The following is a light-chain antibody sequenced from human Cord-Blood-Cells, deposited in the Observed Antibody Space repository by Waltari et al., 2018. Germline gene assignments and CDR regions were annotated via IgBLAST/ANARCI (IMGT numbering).Light chain of an antibody. J-gene: IGLJ1*01. CDR1: SSAVCGYNS. CDR3: SSYTSSSTLYV. Sequence: QSALTQPASVSGSPGQSTTISCTGTSSAVCGYNSVPWYQKPPGKAPKLMVYDVRNRPSWVSNCFSGSKSGNTASLTISVLQAEDDADYYCSSYTSSSTLYVFGTGTKVTVL. V-gene: IGLV2-14*03. CDR2: DVR.